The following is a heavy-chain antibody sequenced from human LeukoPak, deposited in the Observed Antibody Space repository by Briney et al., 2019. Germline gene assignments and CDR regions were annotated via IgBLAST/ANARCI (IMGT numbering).Heavy chain of an antibody. J-gene: IGHJ5*02. CDR2: IYYSGST. CDR1: GGSISSGGYY. V-gene: IGHV4-61*08. D-gene: IGHD3-3*01. Sequence: PSETLSLTCTVSGGSISSGGYYWSWIRQHPGKGLEWIGYIYYSGSTNYNPSLKSRVTISVDTSKNQFSLKLSSVTAADTAVYYCARAKGDFWSGYPPNWFDPWGQGTLVTVSS. CDR3: ARAKGDFWSGYPPNWFDP.